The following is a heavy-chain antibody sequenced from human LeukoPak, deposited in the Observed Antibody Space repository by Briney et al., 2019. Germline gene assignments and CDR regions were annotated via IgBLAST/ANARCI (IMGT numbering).Heavy chain of an antibody. CDR2: ISAYNGNT. CDR1: GYTFINYG. D-gene: IGHD6-19*01. J-gene: IGHJ4*02. Sequence: ASMKVSCKASGYTFINYGISWVRQAPGQGLEWMGWISAYNGNTNYAQKLQGRVTMTTDTSTSTAYMELRSLRSDDTAVYYCARAIAVAGTGVDYWGQGTLVTVSS. CDR3: ARAIAVAGTGVDY. V-gene: IGHV1-18*01.